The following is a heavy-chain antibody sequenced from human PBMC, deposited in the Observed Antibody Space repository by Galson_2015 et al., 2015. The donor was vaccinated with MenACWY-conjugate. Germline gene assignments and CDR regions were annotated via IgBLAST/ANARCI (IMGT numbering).Heavy chain of an antibody. J-gene: IGHJ5*02. CDR2: IHYSRTT. V-gene: IGHV4-39*01. Sequence: ETLSLTCTVSGGSIYNIDYWWGWIRQPPGRGLEWMASIHYSRTTHYNPSLKSRISISVDTSENQFSLSLTSVSAADTAVYYCARLPRGITMIVEGSWGQGILVTVSS. D-gene: IGHD3-22*01. CDR1: GGSIYNIDYW. CDR3: ARLPRGITMIVEGS.